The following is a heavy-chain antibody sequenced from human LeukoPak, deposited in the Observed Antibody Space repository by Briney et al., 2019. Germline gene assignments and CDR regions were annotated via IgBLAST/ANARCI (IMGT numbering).Heavy chain of an antibody. Sequence: GGSLRLSCAASGFTFSSYAMSWVRQAPGKGLEWVSAISGSGGSTYYADSVKGRFTISRDNSKNTLYLQMNSLRAEDTAVYYCAKRGGSGSYYNDYYYGMDVWGQGTTVTVSS. D-gene: IGHD3-10*01. V-gene: IGHV3-23*01. J-gene: IGHJ6*02. CDR3: AKRGGSGSYYNDYYYGMDV. CDR1: GFTFSSYA. CDR2: ISGSGGST.